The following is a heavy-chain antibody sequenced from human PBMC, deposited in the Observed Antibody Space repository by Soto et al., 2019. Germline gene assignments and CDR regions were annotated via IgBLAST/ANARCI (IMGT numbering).Heavy chain of an antibody. CDR2: IYYSGST. CDR3: TRGGDPYKTGH. CDR1: GGSISRYY. Sequence: SETLSLTCTVSGGSISRYYCNWIRQPPGKGLEWIGYIYYSGSTNYNPSLKSRVTISVDTSKNQFSLKLTSVNTADTAIYYCTRGGDPYKTGHWGQGTLVTVSS. J-gene: IGHJ4*02. D-gene: IGHD2-21*01. V-gene: IGHV4-59*01.